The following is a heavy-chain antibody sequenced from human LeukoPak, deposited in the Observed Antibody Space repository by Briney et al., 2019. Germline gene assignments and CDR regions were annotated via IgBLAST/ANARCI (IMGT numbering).Heavy chain of an antibody. CDR3: ARDLAPIVVVVAATGWWFDP. D-gene: IGHD2-15*01. CDR2: ISSSSSYL. CDR1: GFTYSSYS. Sequence: GGSLRLSCAASGFTYSSYSMNWVRQAPGKGLEWVSSISSSSSYLYYADSVKGRFTISRDNAKNSLYLQMNSLRAEDTAVYYCARDLAPIVVVVAATGWWFDPWGQGTLVTVSS. J-gene: IGHJ5*02. V-gene: IGHV3-21*01.